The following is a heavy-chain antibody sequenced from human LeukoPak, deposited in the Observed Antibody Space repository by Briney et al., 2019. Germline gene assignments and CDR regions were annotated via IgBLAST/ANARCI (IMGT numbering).Heavy chain of an antibody. CDR2: ISGSGAST. CDR1: GFTFSSYA. CDR3: ARDYDILTGSPLDAFDI. Sequence: QPGGSLRLSCAVSGFTFSSYAMSWVRQAPGKGLEWVSGISGSGASTYYADSVKGRFTISRDNAKNSLYLQMNSLRAEDTAVYYCARDYDILTGSPLDAFDIWGQGTMVTVSS. V-gene: IGHV3-23*01. J-gene: IGHJ3*02. D-gene: IGHD3-9*01.